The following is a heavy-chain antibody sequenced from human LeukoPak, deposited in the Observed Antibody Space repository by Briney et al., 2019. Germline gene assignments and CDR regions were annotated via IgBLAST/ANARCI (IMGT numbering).Heavy chain of an antibody. CDR1: GFTFSSYA. D-gene: IGHD3-22*01. CDR3: ARGIVVVMGGFDY. V-gene: IGHV3-30-3*01. J-gene: IGHJ4*02. CDR2: ISYDGSNK. Sequence: GGSLRLSCAASGFTFSSYAMHWVRQAPDKGLEWVAVISYDGSNKYYADSVKGRFTISRDNSKNTLYLQMNSLRAEDTAVYYCARGIVVVMGGFDYWGQGTLVTVSS.